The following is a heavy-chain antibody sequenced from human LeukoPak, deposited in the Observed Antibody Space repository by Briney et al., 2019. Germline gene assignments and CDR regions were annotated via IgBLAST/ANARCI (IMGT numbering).Heavy chain of an antibody. Sequence: SSETLSLTCTVSGGSINSSTYYWGWIRQPPGKGLEWIGSIYYSGSTYYNPSLKSRVTISVDTSKNQFSLKLSSVTAADTAVYYCARPQDFGLTGMNAFDIWGQGTMVTVSS. CDR3: ARPQDFGLTGMNAFDI. J-gene: IGHJ3*02. CDR2: IYYSGST. D-gene: IGHD7-27*01. CDR1: GGSINSSTYY. V-gene: IGHV4-39*07.